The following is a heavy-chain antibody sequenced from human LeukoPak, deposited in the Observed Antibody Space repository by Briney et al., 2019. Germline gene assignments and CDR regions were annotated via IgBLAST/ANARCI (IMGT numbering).Heavy chain of an antibody. Sequence: SETLSLTCTVSGGSISSYYWSWIRQPPGKGLEWIGYIYYSGSTNYNPSLKSRVTISVDTSKNQFSLKLSSVTAADTAVYYCARDSQDYYDSSGYYYGMDVWGQGTTVTVSS. D-gene: IGHD3-22*01. J-gene: IGHJ6*02. CDR2: IYYSGST. V-gene: IGHV4-59*01. CDR1: GGSISSYY. CDR3: ARDSQDYYDSSGYYYGMDV.